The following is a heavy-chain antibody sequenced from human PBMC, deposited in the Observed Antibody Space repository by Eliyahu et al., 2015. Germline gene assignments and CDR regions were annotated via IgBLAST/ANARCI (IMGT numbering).Heavy chain of an antibody. V-gene: IGHV4-38-2*01. Sequence: QVQLQESGPGLVKPSETLSLTCAVSGYSISSGYYWGWIRQPPGKGLEWIGSIYHSGSTYYNPSLKSRVTISVDTSKNQFSLKLSSVTAADTAVYYCARVGVRAPQRSGTAMVTSYFDYWGQGTLVTVSS. CDR3: ARVGVRAPQRSGTAMVTSYFDY. CDR1: GYSISSGYY. J-gene: IGHJ4*02. CDR2: IYHSGST. D-gene: IGHD5-18*01.